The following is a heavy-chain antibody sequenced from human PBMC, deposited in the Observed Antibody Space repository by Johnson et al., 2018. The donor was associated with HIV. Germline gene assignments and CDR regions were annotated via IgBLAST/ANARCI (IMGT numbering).Heavy chain of an antibody. Sequence: QVQVVESGGGLVQPGGSLRLSCAASGFIFRNYWMHWVRQAPGKGLEWVAVISYDGSNKYYADSVKGRFTISRDNSKNTMSLQMNSLRAEDTAIYYCARDYNGVFDVWGQGTLVTVSS. CDR1: GFIFRNYW. D-gene: IGHD5-24*01. V-gene: IGHV3-30-3*01. J-gene: IGHJ3*01. CDR2: ISYDGSNK. CDR3: ARDYNGVFDV.